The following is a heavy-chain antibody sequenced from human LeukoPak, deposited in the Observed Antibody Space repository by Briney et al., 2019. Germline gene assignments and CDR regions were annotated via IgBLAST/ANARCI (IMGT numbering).Heavy chain of an antibody. V-gene: IGHV3-48*01. CDR1: GFTFSSYA. D-gene: IGHD4-17*01. J-gene: IGHJ4*02. CDR2: ISSSSSTI. CDR3: AGGYGDMPFDY. Sequence: GGSLRLSCAASGFTFSSYAMNWVRQAPAKGLEWVSHISSSSSTIYYADSVKGRFTISRDNAKNSLYLQMDSLRAEDTAVYYCAGGYGDMPFDYWGQGTLVTVSS.